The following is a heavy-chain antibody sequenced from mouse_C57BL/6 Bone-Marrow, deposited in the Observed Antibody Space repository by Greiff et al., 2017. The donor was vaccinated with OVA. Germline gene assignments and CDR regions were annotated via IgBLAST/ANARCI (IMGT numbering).Heavy chain of an antibody. CDR1: GYSITSGYY. J-gene: IGHJ4*01. D-gene: IGHD1-1*01. CDR2: ISYDGSN. Sequence: EVQLVESGPGLVKPSQSLSLTCSVTGYSITSGYYWNWIRQFPGNKLEWMGYISYDGSNNYNPSLKNRISITRDTSKNQFFLKLNSVTTEDTATYYCAREITAVPMDYWGQGTSVTVSS. CDR3: AREITAVPMDY. V-gene: IGHV3-6*01.